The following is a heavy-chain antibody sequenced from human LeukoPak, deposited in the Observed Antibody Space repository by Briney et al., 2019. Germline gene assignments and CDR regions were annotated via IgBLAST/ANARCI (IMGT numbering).Heavy chain of an antibody. CDR2: ISSSSSYI. CDR3: ARDLPSGSYYYGMDV. CDR1: GFTFSSYS. J-gene: IGHJ6*02. Sequence: KAGGSLRLSCAASGFTFSSYSMNWVRQAPGKGLEWVSSISSSSSYIYCADSVKGRFTISRYNAKNSLYLQMNSLRAEVTAVYYCARDLPSGSYYYGMDVWGQGTTVTVSS. D-gene: IGHD3-10*01. V-gene: IGHV3-21*01.